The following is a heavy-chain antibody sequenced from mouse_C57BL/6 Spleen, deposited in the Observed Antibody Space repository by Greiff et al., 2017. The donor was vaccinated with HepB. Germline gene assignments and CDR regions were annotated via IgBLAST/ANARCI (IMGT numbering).Heavy chain of an antibody. Sequence: EVKLVESGGGLVQPGGSLKLSCAASGFTFSDYGMAWVRQAPRKGPEWVAFISNLAYSIYYADTVTGRFTISRENAKNTLYLEMSSLRSEDTAMYYCARRDGSSTHWYLDVWGTGTTVTVSS. CDR2: ISNLAYSI. CDR1: GFTFSDYG. D-gene: IGHD1-1*01. V-gene: IGHV5-15*04. J-gene: IGHJ1*03. CDR3: ARRDGSSTHWYLDV.